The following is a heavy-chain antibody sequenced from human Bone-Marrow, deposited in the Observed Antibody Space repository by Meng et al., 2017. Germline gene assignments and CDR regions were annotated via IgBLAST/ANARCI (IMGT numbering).Heavy chain of an antibody. Sequence: QVQLVKSWAEVKKPGASVKVSCKASGYTFTSYDINWVRQATGQGLEWMGWMNPNSGNTGYAQKFQGRVTMTRNTSISTAYMELSSLRSEDTAVYYCARAPYSSKDWFDPWGQGTLVTVSS. CDR2: MNPNSGNT. D-gene: IGHD6-13*01. CDR3: ARAPYSSKDWFDP. V-gene: IGHV1-8*01. CDR1: GYTFTSYD. J-gene: IGHJ5*02.